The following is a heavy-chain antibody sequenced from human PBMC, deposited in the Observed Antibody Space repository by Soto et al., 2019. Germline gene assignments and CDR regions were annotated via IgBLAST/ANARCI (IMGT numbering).Heavy chain of an antibody. CDR2: IIPLLDIT. D-gene: IGHD5-12*01. CDR3: ARDSPIGSTFSGYDAIDY. J-gene: IGHJ4*02. Sequence: SVKVSCKTSGGAFSNDIITWVRQAPGQGLEWMGRIIPLLDITNYAQKFQGRVTITADKSTSTAYMELNSLRSEDTAVYYCARDSPIGSTFSGYDAIDYWGQGTLVTVSS. V-gene: IGHV1-69*04. CDR1: GGAFSNDI.